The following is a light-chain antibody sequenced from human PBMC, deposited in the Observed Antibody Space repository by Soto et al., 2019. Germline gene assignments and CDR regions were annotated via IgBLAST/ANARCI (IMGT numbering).Light chain of an antibody. CDR3: RHYNSYSET. Sequence: DIQMTQSPPTLSASVGDRVTITCRASQSISTWLAWYQQKPGKAPKLLIYKASSLESGVPSRFSGSGSGTEFTLTISSLQPDDVATYYCRHYNSYSETFGQGTKVEIK. J-gene: IGKJ1*01. V-gene: IGKV1-5*03. CDR2: KAS. CDR1: QSISTW.